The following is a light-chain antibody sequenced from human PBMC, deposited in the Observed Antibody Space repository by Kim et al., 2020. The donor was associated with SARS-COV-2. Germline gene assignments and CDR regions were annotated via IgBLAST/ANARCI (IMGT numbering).Light chain of an antibody. Sequence: DIVMTQSPDSLAVSLGERATINCKSSQSVLYSSNNKNYLAWYQQKPGQPPKLLIYWASTRESGVPDRSSGSGSGTDFTLTISSLQAADVAVYYCQQYYTTPYTFGQGTKLEI. CDR2: WAS. CDR1: QSVLYSSNNKNY. CDR3: QQYYTTPYT. V-gene: IGKV4-1*01. J-gene: IGKJ2*01.